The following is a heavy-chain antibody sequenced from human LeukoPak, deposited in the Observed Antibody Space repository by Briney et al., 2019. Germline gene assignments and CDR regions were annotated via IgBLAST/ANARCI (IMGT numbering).Heavy chain of an antibody. Sequence: ASVKVSCKASGYTFNQYGMSWVRQAPGQGLEWMGWISAYNGNIKYAQKWQDRVTMTTDTSTSTGYMELRGLTSDDTATYYCARANLGGICSGGTCYEEEYFDLWGRGTLVTVSS. CDR1: GYTFNQYG. CDR2: ISAYNGNI. D-gene: IGHD2-15*01. V-gene: IGHV1-18*01. CDR3: ARANLGGICSGGTCYEEEYFDL. J-gene: IGHJ2*01.